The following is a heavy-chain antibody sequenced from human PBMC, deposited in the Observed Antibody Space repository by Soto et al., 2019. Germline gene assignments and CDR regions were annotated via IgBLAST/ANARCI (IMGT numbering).Heavy chain of an antibody. V-gene: IGHV4-34*01. J-gene: IGHJ4*02. D-gene: IGHD1-1*01. Sequence: SETLSLTCAVYGGSCSGYCWRWIRQPPGKGLEWIGEINHSGSTNYNPSLKSRVTISVDTSRNQFSLRLSSVTAADTAVYYCARAPTLQRAFTYWGQGTLVTVSS. CDR3: ARAPTLQRAFTY. CDR1: GGSCSGYC. CDR2: INHSGST.